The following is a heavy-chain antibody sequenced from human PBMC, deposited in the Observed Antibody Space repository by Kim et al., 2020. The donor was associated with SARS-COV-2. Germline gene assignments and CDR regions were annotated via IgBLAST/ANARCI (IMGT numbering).Heavy chain of an antibody. V-gene: IGHV1-69*01. CDR3: ATKLF. CDR2: IPIFGTA. J-gene: IGHJ4*02. Sequence: IPIFGTANYAQKFPGRVTITADESTSTAYMELSSLRSEDTAVYYCATKLFWGQGTLVTVSS. D-gene: IGHD3-10*01.